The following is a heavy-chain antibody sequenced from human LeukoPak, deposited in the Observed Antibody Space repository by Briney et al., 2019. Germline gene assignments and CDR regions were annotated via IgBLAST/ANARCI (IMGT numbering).Heavy chain of an antibody. Sequence: GGSLRLSCATSGFTFTSYAMGWVRQAPGKGLEWVSGISGSGVSTYYAESVKGRFAISRDNSRNTLYLEVNRLRVEDTAIYYCAKDLKTGALDYWGQGTLVTVSS. J-gene: IGHJ4*02. V-gene: IGHV3-23*01. CDR3: AKDLKTGALDY. CDR2: ISGSGVST. CDR1: GFTFTSYA. D-gene: IGHD1-1*01.